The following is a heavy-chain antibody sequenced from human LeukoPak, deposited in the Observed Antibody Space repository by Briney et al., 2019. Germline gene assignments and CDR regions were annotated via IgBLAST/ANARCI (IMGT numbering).Heavy chain of an antibody. D-gene: IGHD6-6*01. J-gene: IGHJ6*03. CDR3: ASGIAARPFLFDYYMDV. CDR2: IDPNSGGT. Sequence: GASVKVSCKASGYTFTGYYMHWVRQAPGQGLEWMGWIDPNSGGTNYAQKFQGRVTMTRDTSISTAYMELSRLRSDDTAVYYCASGIAARPFLFDYYMDVWGKGTTVTVS. V-gene: IGHV1-2*02. CDR1: GYTFTGYY.